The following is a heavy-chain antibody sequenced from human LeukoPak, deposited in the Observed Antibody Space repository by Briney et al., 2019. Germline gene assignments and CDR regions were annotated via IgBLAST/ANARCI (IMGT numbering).Heavy chain of an antibody. CDR3: ARPQDYYYGMDV. Sequence: GGSLRLSCAASGFTFSSYAMHWVRQAPGKGLEYVSAISSNGGSTYYANSVKGRFTISRDNSKNTLYLQMGSLRAEDMAVYYCARPQDYYYGMDVWGQGTTVTVSS. J-gene: IGHJ6*02. CDR1: GFTFSSYA. CDR2: ISSNGGST. V-gene: IGHV3-64*01.